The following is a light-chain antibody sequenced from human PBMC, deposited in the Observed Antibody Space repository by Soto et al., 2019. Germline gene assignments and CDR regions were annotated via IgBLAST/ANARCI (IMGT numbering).Light chain of an antibody. CDR3: QQSYSTMWS. V-gene: IGKV1-39*01. CDR1: QNIANY. Sequence: DIQLTQSPSSLSASVGDRVTITCRASQNIANYLNWYQQKPGKAPKLLIYTASSLRSGVPSRFSGSGSGTDFRLTISTLQPEDFATYYCQQSYSTMWSFGQGTKVDIK. J-gene: IGKJ1*01. CDR2: TAS.